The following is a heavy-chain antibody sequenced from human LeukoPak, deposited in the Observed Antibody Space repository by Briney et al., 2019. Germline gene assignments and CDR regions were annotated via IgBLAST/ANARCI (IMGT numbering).Heavy chain of an antibody. CDR1: GFTSCSYS. CDR3: ERGPSVYYDSNVYYNWLDS. CDR2: FGSSSSII. V-gene: IGHV3-48*01. D-gene: IGHD3-22*01. Sequence: GGSLRLSCAASGFTSCSYSMTWVREAPGPGREGVSYFGSSSSIIYHADSVPARFTISRDNAKNSMYLQMNSLRGEDTAVLYCERGPSVYYDSNVYYNWLDSWGQGTLVTVSS. J-gene: IGHJ5*01.